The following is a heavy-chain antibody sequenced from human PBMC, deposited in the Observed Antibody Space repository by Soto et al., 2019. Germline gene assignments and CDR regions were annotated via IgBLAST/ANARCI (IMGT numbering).Heavy chain of an antibody. CDR1: GGTFSSYA. CDR3: DVRGREAVAGTQFDY. D-gene: IGHD6-19*01. J-gene: IGHJ4*02. Sequence: GASVKVSCKASGGTFSSYAISWVRQAPGQGLEWMGGIIPIFGTANYAQKFQGRVTITADESTGTAYMELSSLRSEDTAVYYCDVRGREAVAGTQFDYWGQGTLVTVSS. CDR2: IIPIFGTA. V-gene: IGHV1-69*13.